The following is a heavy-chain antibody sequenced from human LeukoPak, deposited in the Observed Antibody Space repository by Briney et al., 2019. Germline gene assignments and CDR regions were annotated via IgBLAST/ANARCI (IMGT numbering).Heavy chain of an antibody. J-gene: IGHJ5*02. CDR1: GVSISAYY. V-gene: IGHV4-4*07. CDR3: ARAKALAAAGTVWFDP. Sequence: PSETLSLTCSVSGVSISAYYWSWIRQPAGKGLEWIGRIYPGESIYASENTNYNPSLKSRVTISVDTSKNQFSLKLSSVTAADTAVYYCARAKALAAAGTVWFDPWGQGTLVTVSS. CDR2: IYPGESIYASENT. D-gene: IGHD6-13*01.